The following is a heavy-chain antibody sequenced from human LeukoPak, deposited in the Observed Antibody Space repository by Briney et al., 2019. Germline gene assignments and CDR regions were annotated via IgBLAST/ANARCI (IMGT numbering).Heavy chain of an antibody. Sequence: GGSLRLSCAASGSTFSNAWMSWVRQAPGKGLEWVGRIKSKTDGGTTDYAAPVKGRFTISRDDSKTTLYLQMNSLKTEDTAVYYCTTVSAYGHLFDYWGQGTLVTVSS. CDR1: GSTFSNAW. CDR2: IKSKTDGGTT. J-gene: IGHJ4*02. V-gene: IGHV3-15*01. D-gene: IGHD5-12*01. CDR3: TTVSAYGHLFDY.